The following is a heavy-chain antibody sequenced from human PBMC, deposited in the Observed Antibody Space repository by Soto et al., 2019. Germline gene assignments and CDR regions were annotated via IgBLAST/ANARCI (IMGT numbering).Heavy chain of an antibody. J-gene: IGHJ4*02. D-gene: IGHD3-16*01. V-gene: IGHV4-34*01. CDR1: GGSFGGHY. Sequence: SETLSLTCAVYGGSFGGHYWTWIRQPPGKGLEWIGEIDHSGSTNSNPSLKSRVTISVDTSKKQFSLKLSSVTAAVTAVYYCARRGGGNFPYYFDYWGRGALVTVSS. CDR2: IDHSGST. CDR3: ARRGGGNFPYYFDY.